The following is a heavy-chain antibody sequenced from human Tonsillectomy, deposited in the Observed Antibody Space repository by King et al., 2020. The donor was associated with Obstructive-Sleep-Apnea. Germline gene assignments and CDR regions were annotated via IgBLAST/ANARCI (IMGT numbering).Heavy chain of an antibody. J-gene: IGHJ5*02. CDR3: ARQFSGYCSSTSCENWFDP. CDR1: GGSISSSSYY. Sequence: PLQESGPGLVKPSETLSLTCTVSGGSISSSSYYWGWIRQPPGKGLEWIGSIYYSGSTYYNPSLKSRVTISVDTSKNQFSLKLSSVTAADTAVYYCARQFSGYCSSTSCENWFDPWGQGTLVTVSS. D-gene: IGHD2-2*01. V-gene: IGHV4-39*01. CDR2: IYYSGST.